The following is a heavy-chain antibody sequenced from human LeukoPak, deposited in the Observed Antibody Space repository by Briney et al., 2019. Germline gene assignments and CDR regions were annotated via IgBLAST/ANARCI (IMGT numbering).Heavy chain of an antibody. D-gene: IGHD3-3*01. Sequence: ASVKVSCKASGYTFTSYAMHWVRQAPGQRLEWMGWISAYNGNTNYAQKLQGRVTMTTDTSTSTAYMELRSLRSDDTAVYYCARVVNDFWSGPSNMDVWGKGTTVTVSS. CDR3: ARVVNDFWSGPSNMDV. J-gene: IGHJ6*03. CDR2: ISAYNGNT. V-gene: IGHV1-18*01. CDR1: GYTFTSYA.